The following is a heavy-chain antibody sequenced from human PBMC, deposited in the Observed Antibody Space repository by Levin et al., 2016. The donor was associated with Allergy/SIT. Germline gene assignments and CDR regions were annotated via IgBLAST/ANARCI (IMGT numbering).Heavy chain of an antibody. CDR1: GFTFSSYG. D-gene: IGHD1-26*01. J-gene: IGHJ6*02. V-gene: IGHV3-33*01. CDR3: ARGGSYDYYYYGMDV. CDR2: IWYDGSNK. Sequence: GESLKISCAASGFTFSSYGMHWVRQAPGKGLEWVAVIWYDGSNKYYADSVKGRFTISRDNSKNTLYLQMNSLRAEDTAVYYCARGGSYDYYYYGMDVWGQGTTVTVSS.